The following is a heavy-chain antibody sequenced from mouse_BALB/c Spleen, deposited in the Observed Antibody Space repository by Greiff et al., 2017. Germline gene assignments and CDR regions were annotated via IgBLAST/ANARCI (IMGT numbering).Heavy chain of an antibody. J-gene: IGHJ4*01. Sequence: VKLQQSGAELVRPGVSVKISCKGSGYTFTDYAMHWVKQSHAKSLEWIGVISTYYGDASYNQKFKGKATMTVDKSSSTAYMELARLTSEDSAIYYCARSGITGYAMDYWGQGTSVTVSS. V-gene: IGHV1S137*01. CDR3: ARSGITGYAMDY. CDR1: GYTFTDYA. D-gene: IGHD1-1*01. CDR2: ISTYYGDA.